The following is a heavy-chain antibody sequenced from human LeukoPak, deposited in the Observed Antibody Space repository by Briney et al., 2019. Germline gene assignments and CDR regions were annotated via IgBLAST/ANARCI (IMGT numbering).Heavy chain of an antibody. CDR1: GFTFSSYG. Sequence: GGSLRLSCAASGFTFSSYGMHWVRQAPGEGLEWVSVISGSGSTTYYADSVKGRFTISRDNSKNTLSLQTNSLRAEDTAVYYCATSFGPVIAAAGTGADWGQGTLVTVSS. J-gene: IGHJ4*02. CDR2: ISGSGSTT. D-gene: IGHD6-13*01. V-gene: IGHV3-23*01. CDR3: ATSFGPVIAAAGTGAD.